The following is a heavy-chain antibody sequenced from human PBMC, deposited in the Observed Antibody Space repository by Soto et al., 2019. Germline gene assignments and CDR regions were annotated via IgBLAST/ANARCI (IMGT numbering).Heavy chain of an antibody. CDR3: AKPSGPHDGYSGYEIDY. D-gene: IGHD5-12*01. Sequence: GGSLRLSCAASGFTFSSYGMHWVRQAPGKGLEWVAVISYDGSNKYYADSVKGRFTISRDNSKNTLYLQMNSLRAEDTAVYYCAKPSGPHDGYSGYEIDYWGQGTLVTVSS. CDR2: ISYDGSNK. J-gene: IGHJ4*02. CDR1: GFTFSSYG. V-gene: IGHV3-30*18.